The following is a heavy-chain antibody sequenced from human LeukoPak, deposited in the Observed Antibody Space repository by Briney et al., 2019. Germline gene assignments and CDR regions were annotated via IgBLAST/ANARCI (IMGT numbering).Heavy chain of an antibody. Sequence: GGSLRLSCAASGFTFSSYEMNWVRQAPGKGLEWVSYISSSGSTIYYADSVKGRFTISRDNAKNSLYLQMNSLRAEDTAVYDCARDQWDSSGWYNYYYYMDVWGKGTTVTVSS. J-gene: IGHJ6*03. CDR1: GFTFSSYE. D-gene: IGHD6-19*01. V-gene: IGHV3-48*03. CDR2: ISSSGSTI. CDR3: ARDQWDSSGWYNYYYYMDV.